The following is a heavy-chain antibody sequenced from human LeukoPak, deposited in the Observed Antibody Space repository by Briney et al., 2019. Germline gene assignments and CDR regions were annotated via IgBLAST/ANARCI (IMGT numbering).Heavy chain of an antibody. V-gene: IGHV4-38-2*02. J-gene: IGHJ5*02. D-gene: IGHD2-2*01. CDR2: IYHSGSA. Sequence: SETLSLTCAVSGYSISSGYQWAWIRQSPGKGLEWIGSIYHSGSAHYNPSLKSRVTISVETSKNQFSLKMYPVTAADTAVYYCARDPRWLTPDCTSTSCYENYFDPWGQGTLVTVSS. CDR1: GYSISSGYQ. CDR3: ARDPRWLTPDCTSTSCYENYFDP.